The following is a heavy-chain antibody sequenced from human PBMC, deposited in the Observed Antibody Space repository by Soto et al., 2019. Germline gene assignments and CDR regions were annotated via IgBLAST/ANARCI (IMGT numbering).Heavy chain of an antibody. Sequence: GGSLRLSCAASGFTFSSYAMSWVRQAPGKGLEWVSAISGSGGSTYYADSVKGRFTISRDNSKNTLYLQMNSLRAEDTAVYYCAKGSRYCTNGVCYPFDIWGQGAMVTVS. J-gene: IGHJ3*02. CDR1: GFTFSSYA. V-gene: IGHV3-23*01. CDR2: ISGSGGST. D-gene: IGHD2-8*01. CDR3: AKGSRYCTNGVCYPFDI.